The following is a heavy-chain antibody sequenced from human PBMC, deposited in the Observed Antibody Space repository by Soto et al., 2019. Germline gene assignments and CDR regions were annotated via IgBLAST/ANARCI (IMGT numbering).Heavy chain of an antibody. CDR3: ATFTFGRPFDT. J-gene: IGHJ3*02. Sequence: PGVSLGRACAASGFSFNTYALSGGRQAPGQGLEWVSAISGSGFSTYYADSVKGRFSISSDSSKNTLFLQMNSLRPDDTAVYLCATFTFGRPFDTCGQGTMVTVSS. V-gene: IGHV3-23*01. CDR2: ISGSGFST. D-gene: IGHD3-16*01. CDR1: GFSFNTYA.